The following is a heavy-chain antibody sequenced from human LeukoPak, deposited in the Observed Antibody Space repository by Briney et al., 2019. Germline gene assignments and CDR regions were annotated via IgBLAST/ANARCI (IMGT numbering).Heavy chain of an antibody. D-gene: IGHD3-3*01. CDR2: IYHSGST. CDR3: AISGDDFWSGYPY. CDR1: GYSISSGYY. V-gene: IGHV4-38-2*02. J-gene: IGHJ4*02. Sequence: PSETLSLTCTVSGYSISSGYYWGWIRQPPGKGLEWIGSIYHSGSTYYNPSLKSRVTISVDTSKNQFSLKLSSVTAADTAVYYCAISGDDFWSGYPYWGQGTLVTVSS.